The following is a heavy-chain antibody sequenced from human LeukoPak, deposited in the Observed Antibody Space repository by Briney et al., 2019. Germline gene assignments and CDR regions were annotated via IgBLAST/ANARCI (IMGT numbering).Heavy chain of an antibody. J-gene: IGHJ5*02. CDR2: ISGSGGST. CDR3: AKERLLWFGEFLNWFDP. V-gene: IGHV3-23*01. D-gene: IGHD3-10*01. CDR1: GFTFSSYA. Sequence: GGSLRLSCAASGFTFSSYAMSWVRQAPGKGLEWVSAISGSGGSTYYADSVKGRFTISRDNSKNTLYLQMNSLRAEDTAVYYSAKERLLWFGEFLNWFDPWGQGTLVTVSS.